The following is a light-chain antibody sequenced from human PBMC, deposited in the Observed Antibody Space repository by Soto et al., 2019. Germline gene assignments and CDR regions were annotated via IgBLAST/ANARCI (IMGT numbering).Light chain of an antibody. J-gene: IGLJ3*02. Sequence: QSALTQPPSASGSPGQSVTISCTGTSSDVGGYNYVSWYQQYPGKAPKLMIYEVSKRPSGVPDRFSGSKSGNTASLTVSGLQAEDEAEYHCSSYAGSNNLVFGGGTKLTVL. V-gene: IGLV2-8*01. CDR2: EVS. CDR3: SSYAGSNNLV. CDR1: SSDVGGYNY.